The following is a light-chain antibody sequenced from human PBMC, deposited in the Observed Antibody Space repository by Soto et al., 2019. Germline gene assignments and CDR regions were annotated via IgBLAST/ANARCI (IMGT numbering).Light chain of an antibody. J-gene: IGKJ2*01. V-gene: IGKV3-20*01. CDR3: QQYGSSPMYT. CDR1: QSVSSSY. Sequence: EIVLTQSPGTLSLSPGERATLSCRASQSVSSSYLAWYQQKPGQAPRLLIHGASARATGIPDRFSGSGSGTDFTLTISRLEPEDFAVYFCQQYGSSPMYTFGLGTKLEIK. CDR2: GAS.